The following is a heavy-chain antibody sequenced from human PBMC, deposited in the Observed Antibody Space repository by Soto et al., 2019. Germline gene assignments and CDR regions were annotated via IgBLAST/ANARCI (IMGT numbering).Heavy chain of an antibody. D-gene: IGHD3-9*01. CDR1: GFTVSSNY. Sequence: GGSLRLSCAASGFTVSSNYMTWVRQAPGKGLEWVSLIYSGGTTYYADSVKGRFTISRDNSKNTLYLQMNSLRAEDTAVYYCAGQSYITISQDAFDIWGQGTMVTVSS. CDR2: IYSGGTT. CDR3: AGQSYITISQDAFDI. V-gene: IGHV3-53*01. J-gene: IGHJ3*02.